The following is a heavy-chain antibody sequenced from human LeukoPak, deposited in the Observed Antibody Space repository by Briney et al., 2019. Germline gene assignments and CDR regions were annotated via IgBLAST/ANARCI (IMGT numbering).Heavy chain of an antibody. D-gene: IGHD3-10*01. CDR3: ARDPAGLRGVPLDY. Sequence: GGSLRLSCAASEFTFRYYWMSWVRQAPGKGLEWVANIKQDGSEKYYVDSVKGRFTISRDNAKNSLYLQMNSLRAEDTAVYYCARDPAGLRGVPLDYWGQGTLVTVSS. V-gene: IGHV3-7*01. CDR1: EFTFRYYW. J-gene: IGHJ4*02. CDR2: IKQDGSEK.